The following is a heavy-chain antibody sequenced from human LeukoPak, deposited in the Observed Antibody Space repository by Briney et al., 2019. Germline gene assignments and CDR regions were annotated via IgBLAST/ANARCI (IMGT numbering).Heavy chain of an antibody. J-gene: IGHJ4*02. CDR3: ARHDGDRRDAYNPDY. D-gene: IGHD5-24*01. Sequence: GESLKISCKGSGYRFTNYWIGWVRQMPGKGLEWMGIIYPGDSDTRYSPSFQGQVTISGDKSISTAYLQWSSLKASDTAMYYCARHDGDRRDAYNPDYWGQGTLVTVSS. CDR1: GYRFTNYW. CDR2: IYPGDSDT. V-gene: IGHV5-51*01.